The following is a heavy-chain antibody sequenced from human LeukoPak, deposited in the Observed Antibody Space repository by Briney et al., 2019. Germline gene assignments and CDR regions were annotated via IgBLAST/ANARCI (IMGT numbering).Heavy chain of an antibody. CDR1: GYTFTSYY. V-gene: IGHV1-46*01. CDR3: ARVRITMVRGVIPWFDP. D-gene: IGHD3-10*01. CDR2: INPSGGST. Sequence: ASVKVSCKASGYTFTSYYMHWVRQAPGQGLEWMGIINPSGGSTSYAQKFQGRVTMTRDTSTSTVYMELSSLRSEDTAVYYCARVRITMVRGVIPWFDPWGQGTLVTVSS. J-gene: IGHJ5*02.